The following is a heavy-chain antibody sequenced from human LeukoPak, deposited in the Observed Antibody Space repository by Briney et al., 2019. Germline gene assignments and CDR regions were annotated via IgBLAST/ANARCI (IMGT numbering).Heavy chain of an antibody. V-gene: IGHV1-18*01. CDR1: GYTFTNYG. Sequence: ASVKVSCKASGYTFTNYGISWVRQAPGQGLEWMGWIRAYNGDTKYAEKLQGRVTMTTDTSTTTAYMELRSLTSDDTAVYYCARGAAGGYSPSVEFDYWGQGTLVTVPS. D-gene: IGHD5-12*01. CDR3: ARGAAGGYSPSVEFDY. CDR2: IRAYNGDT. J-gene: IGHJ4*02.